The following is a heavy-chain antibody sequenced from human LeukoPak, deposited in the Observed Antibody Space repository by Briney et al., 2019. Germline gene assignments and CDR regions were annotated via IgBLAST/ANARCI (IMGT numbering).Heavy chain of an antibody. Sequence: ASVKVSCKASGYTFTGYYMHWVRPAPGQGLEWMGWINPNSGGTNYAQKFQGRVTMTRDTSISTAYMELSRLRSDDTAVYYCARWNGDIVVVPAGMDVWGQGTTVTVSS. D-gene: IGHD2-2*01. V-gene: IGHV1-2*02. CDR1: GYTFTGYY. J-gene: IGHJ6*02. CDR2: INPNSGGT. CDR3: ARWNGDIVVVPAGMDV.